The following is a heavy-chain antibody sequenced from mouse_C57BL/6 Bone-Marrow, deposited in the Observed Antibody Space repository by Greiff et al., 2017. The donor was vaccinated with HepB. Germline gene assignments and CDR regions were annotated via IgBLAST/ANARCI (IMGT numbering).Heavy chain of an antibody. Sequence: QVQLQQSGAELVKPGASVKLSCKASGYTFTSYWMQWVKQRPGQGLEWIGEIEPSDSYTNYNQKFKGKATLTVDPSSSTAYMQLSSLTSEDSAVYYCARSTVVAHWYFDVWGTGTTVTVSS. CDR3: ARSTVVAHWYFDV. CDR2: IEPSDSYT. CDR1: GYTFTSYW. D-gene: IGHD1-1*01. J-gene: IGHJ1*03. V-gene: IGHV1-50*01.